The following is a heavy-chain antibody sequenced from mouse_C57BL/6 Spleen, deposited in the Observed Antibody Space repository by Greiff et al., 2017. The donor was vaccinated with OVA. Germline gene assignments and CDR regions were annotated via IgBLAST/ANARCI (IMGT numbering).Heavy chain of an antibody. Sequence: VKLMESGPGLVAPSQSLSITCTVSGFSLTSYGVHWVRQPPGKGLEWLVVIWSDGSTTYNSALKSRLSISKDNSKSQVFLKMNSLQTDDTAMYYCARHRDYSYYYAMDYWGQGTSVTVSS. CDR2: IWSDGST. CDR1: GFSLTSYG. CDR3: ARHRDYSYYYAMDY. J-gene: IGHJ4*01. V-gene: IGHV2-6-1*01. D-gene: IGHD1-1*01.